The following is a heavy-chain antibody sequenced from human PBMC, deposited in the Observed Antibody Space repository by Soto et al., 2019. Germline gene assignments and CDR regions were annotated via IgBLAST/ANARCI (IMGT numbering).Heavy chain of an antibody. V-gene: IGHV3-30*18. CDR3: AKLVGGVKAIGAPGDWLDP. Sequence: QVQLVESGGGVVQPGDSLRLSCAASGFMFSGYGMHWIRQAPGKGLEWVAVISHDGSEKYYGDSVKGRCTVSRDNSNNTLLLQIDSLRDEDTAVYYCAKLVGGVKAIGAPGDWLDPWGQGTLVTVSS. CDR1: GFMFSGYG. J-gene: IGHJ5*02. D-gene: IGHD3-3*01. CDR2: ISHDGSEK.